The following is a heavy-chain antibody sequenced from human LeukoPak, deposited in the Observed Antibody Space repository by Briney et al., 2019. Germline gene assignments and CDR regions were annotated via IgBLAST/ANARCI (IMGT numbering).Heavy chain of an antibody. CDR1: GYTLTELS. CDR3: ATVSGSYYYCGMDV. V-gene: IGHV1-24*01. CDR2: FDPEDGET. J-gene: IGHJ6*02. Sequence: ASVKVSCKVSGYTLTELSMHWVRQAPGKGLEWMGGFDPEDGETIYAQKFQGRVTMTEDTSTDTAYMELSSLRSEDTAVYYCATVSGSYYYCGMDVWGQGTTVTVSS. D-gene: IGHD1-26*01.